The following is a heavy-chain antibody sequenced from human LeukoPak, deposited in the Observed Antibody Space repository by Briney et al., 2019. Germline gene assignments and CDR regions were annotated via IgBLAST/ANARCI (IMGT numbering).Heavy chain of an antibody. D-gene: IGHD1-26*01. J-gene: IGHJ4*02. CDR3: ASIYDGVGATAAFDY. CDR2: IIPIFGTA. Sequence: ASVKVSCKASGGTFSSYAISWVRQAPGQGLEWMGGIIPIFGTANYAQKFQGRVTITADESTSTAYMELSSLRSEDTAVYYCASIYDGVGATAAFDYWGQGTLVTVSS. V-gene: IGHV1-69*01. CDR1: GGTFSSYA.